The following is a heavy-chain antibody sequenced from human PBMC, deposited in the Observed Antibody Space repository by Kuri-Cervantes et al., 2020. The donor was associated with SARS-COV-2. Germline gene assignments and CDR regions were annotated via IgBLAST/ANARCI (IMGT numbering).Heavy chain of an antibody. CDR1: GFTFPNSS. J-gene: IGHJ4*02. D-gene: IGHD2-2*01. V-gene: IGHV1-58*01. Sequence: SVKVSCKASGFTFPNSSVQWLRQARGQRLEWIGWIVVGSCHKNFAQKSQETVTITRDMSTSTAYMELSSLRSEDTAVYYCAAAYPKDCLSTSCPHDFDYWGQGTLVTVSS. CDR2: IVVGSCHK. CDR3: AAAYPKDCLSTSCPHDFDY.